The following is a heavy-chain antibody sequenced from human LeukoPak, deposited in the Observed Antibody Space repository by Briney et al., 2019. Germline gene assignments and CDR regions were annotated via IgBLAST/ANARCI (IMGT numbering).Heavy chain of an antibody. V-gene: IGHV3-7*01. D-gene: IGHD6-19*01. Sequence: GGSLRLSCAASGFTFSSYWMSWVRQAPGKGLEWVANIKQDGSEKYYVDSVKGRFTISRDNAKNSLYLQMNSLRAEDTAVYYCARDSSGWYAPVGGAFDTWGQGTMVTVSS. CDR1: GFTFSSYW. J-gene: IGHJ3*02. CDR3: ARDSSGWYAPVGGAFDT. CDR2: IKQDGSEK.